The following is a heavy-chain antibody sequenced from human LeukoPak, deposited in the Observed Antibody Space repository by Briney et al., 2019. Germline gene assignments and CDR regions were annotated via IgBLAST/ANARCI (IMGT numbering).Heavy chain of an antibody. D-gene: IGHD3-22*01. Sequence: GRSLRLSCAASGFTFSNYGMNWVRQAPGKGLECVSYISSGGSTTYYADSVKGRFTISRDNAKNSLYLQMNSLRDEDTAVYYCARDHRPFYDTSGTPYFDYWGQGTLVTVSS. CDR1: GFTFSNYG. CDR2: ISSGGSTT. CDR3: ARDHRPFYDTSGTPYFDY. J-gene: IGHJ4*02. V-gene: IGHV3-48*02.